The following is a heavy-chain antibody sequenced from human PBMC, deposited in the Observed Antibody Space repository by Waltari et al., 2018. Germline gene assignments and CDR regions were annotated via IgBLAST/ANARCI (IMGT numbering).Heavy chain of an antibody. D-gene: IGHD1-26*01. J-gene: IGHJ4*02. CDR3: ARELPGYSGSYDY. V-gene: IGHV4-39*07. Sequence: QLQLPESGPGLVKPSETLSLTCTVSGGSISSSSYYWGWIRQPPGKGLEWIGSINYSGSTSYNPSIKSRVTISVDTSKNQFSLKLSSVTAADTAVYYCARELPGYSGSYDYWGQGTLVTVSS. CDR1: GGSISSSSYY. CDR2: INYSGST.